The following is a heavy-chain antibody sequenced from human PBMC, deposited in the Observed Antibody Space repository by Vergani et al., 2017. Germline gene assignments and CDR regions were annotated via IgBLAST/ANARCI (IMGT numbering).Heavy chain of an antibody. CDR2: ISGSGGST. D-gene: IGHD4-23*01. CDR1: GFTVSSNY. V-gene: IGHV3-53*01. J-gene: IGHJ6*02. CDR3: AKWVTYYGGNSGGYNLHYYYYGMDV. Sequence: EVQLVESGGGLIQPGGSLRLSCAASGFTVSSNYMSWVRQAPGKGLEWVSVISGSGGSTYYADAVKGRFTSSRDNSKNTMYLQRNSLRAEDTAVYYCAKWVTYYGGNSGGYNLHYYYYGMDVWGQGTTVTVSS.